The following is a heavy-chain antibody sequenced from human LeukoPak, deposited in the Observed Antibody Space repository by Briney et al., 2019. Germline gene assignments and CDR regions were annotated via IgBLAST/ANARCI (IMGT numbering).Heavy chain of an antibody. D-gene: IGHD6-25*01. Sequence: ASVKVSCKASGYTFTSYGISWVRQAPGQGLEWMGWISAYNGNTNYAQKLQGRVTMTTDTSTSTAYMELRSLRSDDTAVYYCATEQRHDPGGLNDAFDIWGQGTMVTVSS. V-gene: IGHV1-18*01. J-gene: IGHJ3*02. CDR2: ISAYNGNT. CDR1: GYTFTSYG. CDR3: ATEQRHDPGGLNDAFDI.